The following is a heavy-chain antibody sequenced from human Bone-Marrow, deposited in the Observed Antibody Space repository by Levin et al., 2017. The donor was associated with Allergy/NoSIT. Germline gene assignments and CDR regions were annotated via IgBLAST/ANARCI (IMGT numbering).Heavy chain of an antibody. CDR3: AKDEACSGSKCVPSYRHHYMDV. D-gene: IGHD2-15*01. CDR2: ISSDGSNA. Sequence: GGSLRLSCAASGFTFSDYAIHWVRQAPGKGLEWVALISSDGSNAYYADSMNGRFTISRDNSRNTLFLRISSLRDDDTAVYYCAKDEACSGSKCVPSYRHHYMDVWGKGTTVTVSS. CDR1: GFTFSDYA. J-gene: IGHJ6*03. V-gene: IGHV3-30*18.